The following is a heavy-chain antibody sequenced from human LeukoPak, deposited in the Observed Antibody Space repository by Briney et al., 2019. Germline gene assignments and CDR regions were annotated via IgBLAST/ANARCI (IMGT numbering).Heavy chain of an antibody. CDR3: VREVYDGNWFDP. D-gene: IGHD3-3*01. CDR1: GFTFSTCA. Sequence: GGTLRFSSAASGFTFSTCALHRVPPGQGMGLKYVAAISGNGDSTYYANSVKGRFTISRDNSKITLYLHMGSLRPEDMAVYYCVREVYDGNWFDPWGQGTLVTVSS. J-gene: IGHJ5*02. V-gene: IGHV3-64*01. CDR2: ISGNGDST.